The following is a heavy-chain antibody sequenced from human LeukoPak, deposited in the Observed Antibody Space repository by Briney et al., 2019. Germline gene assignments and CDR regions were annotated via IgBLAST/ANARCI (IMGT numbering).Heavy chain of an antibody. Sequence: GGSLRLSCAASGFTFSSYGMHWVRQAPGKGLEWVAVISYDGSNKYYADSVKGRFTISRDNSKNTLYLQMNSLRAEDTAVYYCASLDGSLKTGTTDYWGQGTLVTVSS. D-gene: IGHD1-7*01. CDR1: GFTFSSYG. J-gene: IGHJ4*02. V-gene: IGHV3-30*03. CDR3: ASLDGSLKTGTTDY. CDR2: ISYDGSNK.